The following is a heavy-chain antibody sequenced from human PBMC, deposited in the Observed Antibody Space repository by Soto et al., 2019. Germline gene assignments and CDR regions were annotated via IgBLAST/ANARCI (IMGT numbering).Heavy chain of an antibody. CDR1: GGTFSIYA. V-gene: IGHV1-69*05. Sequence: SVKVSCTASGGTFSIYAISWVRQAPGQGLEWMGGIIPIFGTANYAQKLQGRVTMTTDTSTSTAYMELRSLRSDDTAVYYCARDPAPYCSGGSCYGGPGYWGQGTLVTVSS. D-gene: IGHD2-15*01. CDR2: IIPIFGTA. CDR3: ARDPAPYCSGGSCYGGPGY. J-gene: IGHJ4*02.